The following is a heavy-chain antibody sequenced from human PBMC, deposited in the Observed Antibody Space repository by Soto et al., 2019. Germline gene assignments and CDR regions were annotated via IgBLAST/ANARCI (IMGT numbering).Heavy chain of an antibody. V-gene: IGHV1-18*04. CDR2: ISAYNGNT. J-gene: IGHJ4*02. D-gene: IGHD3-9*01. CDR1: CYTFTSYG. CDR3: ARDERYYYILTVYSPDY. Sequence: QVQLVQSGAEVKKPGASVKVSCKASCYTFTSYGISWVRQAPGPGRAWMGWISAYNGNTNYAQKLQGRVTMTTDTSTSTAYMELSSLRSDDTAVYYWARDERYYYILTVYSPDYWGQGALVTVSS.